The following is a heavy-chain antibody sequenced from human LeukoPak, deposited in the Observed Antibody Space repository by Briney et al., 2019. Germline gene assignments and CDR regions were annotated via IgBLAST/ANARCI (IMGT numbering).Heavy chain of an antibody. V-gene: IGHV3-23*01. J-gene: IGHJ5*02. CDR1: GFTFSSYV. CDR2: ISGSGGST. Sequence: GGSLRLSCAASGFTFSSYVMSWVRQAPGKGLEWVSAISGSGGSTYYADSVKARFTISRDNAKNIVYLQMNSLRVEDTAVYYCARDRPHNWFDPWGQGTLVTVST. CDR3: ARDRPHNWFDP.